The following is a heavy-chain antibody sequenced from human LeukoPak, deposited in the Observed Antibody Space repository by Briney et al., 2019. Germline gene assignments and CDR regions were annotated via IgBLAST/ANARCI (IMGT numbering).Heavy chain of an antibody. CDR1: GYSITRPYY. J-gene: IGHJ4*02. D-gene: IGHD3-9*01. Sequence: PSETLSLTSAVYGYSITRPYYWEWIRQPPGKGPEWIGSVFHSGSTYYNPSLKSRVTISVDTSRDQLSLKLTSVTAADTAVYYCARSMLTGPIDYWGQGSLVTVTS. CDR3: ARSMLTGPIDY. V-gene: IGHV4-38-2*01. CDR2: VFHSGST.